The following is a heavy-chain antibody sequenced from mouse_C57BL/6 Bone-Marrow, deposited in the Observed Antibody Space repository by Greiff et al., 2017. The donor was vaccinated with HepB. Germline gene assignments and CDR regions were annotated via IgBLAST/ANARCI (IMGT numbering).Heavy chain of an antibody. CDR3: ARGTFYGSSYDYAMDY. J-gene: IGHJ4*01. CDR1: GYSITSGYY. V-gene: IGHV3-6*01. CDR2: ISYDGSN. D-gene: IGHD1-1*01. Sequence: VQLQQSGPGLVKPSQSLSLTCSVTGYSITSGYYWNWIRQFPGNKLEWMGYISYDGSNNYNPSLKNRISITRDTSKNQFFLKLNSVTTEDTATYYCARGTFYGSSYDYAMDYWGQGTSVTVSS.